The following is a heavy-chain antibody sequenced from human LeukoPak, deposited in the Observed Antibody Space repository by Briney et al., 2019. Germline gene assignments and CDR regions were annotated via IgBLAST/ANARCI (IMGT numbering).Heavy chain of an antibody. V-gene: IGHV3-23*01. D-gene: IGHD3-22*01. CDR3: AKGYYDSSGYWSPFQH. Sequence: GGSLRLSCAASGFTFSCYAMSWVRQAPGKGLEWVSAISGSGGSTYYADSVKGRFTISRDNSKNTLYLQMNSLRAEDTAVYYCAKGYYDSSGYWSPFQHWGQGTLVTVSS. J-gene: IGHJ1*01. CDR2: ISGSGGST. CDR1: GFTFSCYA.